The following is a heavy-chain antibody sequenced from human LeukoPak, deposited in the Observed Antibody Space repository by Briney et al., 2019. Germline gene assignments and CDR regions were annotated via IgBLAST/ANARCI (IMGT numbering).Heavy chain of an antibody. CDR3: AREGDTIFGVLDY. D-gene: IGHD3-3*01. CDR1: GFTFSSYA. CDR2: ISYDGNNK. J-gene: IGHJ4*02. Sequence: AGGSLRLSCAASGFTFSSYAMHWVRQAPGKGLEWVTIISYDGNNKYYADSVKGRFTVSRDNSKNTLYLQMNSLRAEDTAVYYCAREGDTIFGVLDYWGQGTLVTVSS. V-gene: IGHV3-30-3*01.